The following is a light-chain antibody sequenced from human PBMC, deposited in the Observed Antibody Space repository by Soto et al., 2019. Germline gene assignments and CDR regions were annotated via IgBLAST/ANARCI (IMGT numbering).Light chain of an antibody. V-gene: IGLV2-14*03. CDR2: NVS. Sequence: QSALTQPASVSGSPGQSITISCTGTSSDVGSYNYVSWYQQHPGKAPKLIIHNVSNRPSGITNRFSGSKSGNTASLTISGLQAEDEADYYCSSYTITSVLFGGGTKLTVL. CDR1: SSDVGSYNY. J-gene: IGLJ2*01. CDR3: SSYTITSVL.